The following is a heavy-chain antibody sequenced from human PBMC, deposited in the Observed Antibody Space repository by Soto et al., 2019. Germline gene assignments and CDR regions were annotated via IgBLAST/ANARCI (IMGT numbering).Heavy chain of an antibody. CDR1: GGSISSSNW. CDR2: IYHSGLT. V-gene: IGHV4-4*02. Sequence: SETLSLTCAVSGGSISSSNWWNWVRQPPGKGLEWIGEIYHSGLTNYNPSLRSRATISVDKSKNQFSLKLTSVTAADTAVYFCARVAPEEGNYYYSLDVWGQGTTVTVSS. J-gene: IGHJ6*02. CDR3: ARVAPEEGNYYYSLDV. D-gene: IGHD6-13*01.